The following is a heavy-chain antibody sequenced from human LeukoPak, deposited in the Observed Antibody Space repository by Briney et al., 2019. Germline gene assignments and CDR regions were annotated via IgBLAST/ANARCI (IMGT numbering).Heavy chain of an antibody. J-gene: IGHJ4*02. CDR2: IYSGGST. CDR1: GFAVSSNY. V-gene: IGHV3-53*01. Sequence: GGSLRLSCAASGFAVSSNYMSWVRQAPGKGLEWVSVIYSGGSTYYADSVKGRFTISRDNSKNTLYLQMNSLRAEDTAVYHCARSTYYYDNSGYYPGDYWGQGTLVTVSS. D-gene: IGHD3-22*01. CDR3: ARSTYYYDNSGYYPGDY.